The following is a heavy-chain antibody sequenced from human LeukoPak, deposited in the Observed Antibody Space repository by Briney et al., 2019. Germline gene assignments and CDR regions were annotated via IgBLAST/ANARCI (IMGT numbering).Heavy chain of an antibody. J-gene: IGHJ4*02. CDR1: GFSFRSYA. CDR3: ARAGYGDPHFDF. Sequence: GGSLRLSCEASGFSFRSYAMHWVRQAPGKGLDWVAVIWPDGSQTYYADSVRGRFAISRDNSKDTAYLQMNSLRAEDTAAYYCARAGYGDPHFDFWGQGTLVTVSS. D-gene: IGHD4-17*01. CDR2: IWPDGSQT. V-gene: IGHV3-33*01.